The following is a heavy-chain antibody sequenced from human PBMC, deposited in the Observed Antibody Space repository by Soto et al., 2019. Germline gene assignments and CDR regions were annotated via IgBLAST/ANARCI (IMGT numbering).Heavy chain of an antibody. Sequence: QAQLVQSGPEVKEPGASVKVSCKASGYTFSSRGIYWVRQAPGQGLEWMGWISPHNAKTHYAQSLQGRVTLYTGRTTSTAYKDVRRLRSDDTAVYYCVGEAVDYDWYCDFWGRGTPVTVSS. CDR2: ISPHNAKT. J-gene: IGHJ2*01. CDR1: GYTFSSRG. V-gene: IGHV1-18*01. CDR3: VGEAVDYDWYCDF. D-gene: IGHD4-17*01.